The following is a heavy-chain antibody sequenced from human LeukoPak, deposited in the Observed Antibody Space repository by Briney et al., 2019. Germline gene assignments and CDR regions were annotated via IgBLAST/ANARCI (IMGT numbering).Heavy chain of an antibody. Sequence: GGSLRLSCAASGFTFSDYNMNWVRQAPGKGLEWVSYITNGGSTIHHADSVKGRFTISRDNAKKTLYLQMNGLRAEDTAVYYCARAPGSEGFDPWGQGTLVTVSS. CDR3: ARAPGSEGFDP. D-gene: IGHD6-25*01. J-gene: IGHJ5*02. V-gene: IGHV3-11*04. CDR2: ITNGGSTI. CDR1: GFTFSDYN.